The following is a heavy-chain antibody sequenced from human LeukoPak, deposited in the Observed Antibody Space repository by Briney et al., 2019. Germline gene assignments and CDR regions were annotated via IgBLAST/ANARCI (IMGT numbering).Heavy chain of an antibody. CDR1: GASIDGHY. Sequence: SETLSLTCTVSGASIDGHYWSWIRLPPGKGLEWIGFVYYSGSISYNPSLKSRVTISADTSNNQFSLKLDSVTAADTAVYFCARVATPDVSSPLDFWGQGILVTVSS. J-gene: IGHJ4*02. V-gene: IGHV4-59*11. D-gene: IGHD6-19*01. CDR3: ARVATPDVSSPLDF. CDR2: VYYSGSI.